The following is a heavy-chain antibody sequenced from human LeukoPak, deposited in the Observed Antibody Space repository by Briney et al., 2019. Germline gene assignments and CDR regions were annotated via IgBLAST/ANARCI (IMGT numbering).Heavy chain of an antibody. J-gene: IGHJ4*02. V-gene: IGHV4-38-2*02. Sequence: SETLSLTCAVSGYSISSGYYWGWIRPPPGKGLEWIGSIYHSGSTYYNPSLKRRVTISVDTSKNQFSLKLSSVTAADTAVYYCARDVDTAMVPYFDYWGQGTLVTVSS. CDR1: GYSISSGYY. D-gene: IGHD5-18*01. CDR2: IYHSGST. CDR3: ARDVDTAMVPYFDY.